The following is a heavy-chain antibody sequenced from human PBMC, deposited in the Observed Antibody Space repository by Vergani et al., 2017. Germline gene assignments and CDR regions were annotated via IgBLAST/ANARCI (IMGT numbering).Heavy chain of an antibody. J-gene: IGHJ4*02. V-gene: IGHV3-11*04. Sequence: QVQLVESGGGLVKPGGSLRLSCAASGFTFSDYYMTWIRQAPGKGLEWISYSSGSGHTKYYADSVKGRFAISRDNAKNSLYLQMNNLRVEDTAVYYCARDLLPGTLLLLAYWGQGTLISVSS. CDR1: GFTFSDYY. D-gene: IGHD1-7*01. CDR3: ARDLLPGTLLLLAY. CDR2: SSGSGHTK.